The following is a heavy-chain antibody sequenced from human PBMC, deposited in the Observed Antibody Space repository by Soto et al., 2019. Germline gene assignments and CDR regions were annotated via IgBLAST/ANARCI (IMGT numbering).Heavy chain of an antibody. J-gene: IGHJ4*02. CDR3: ARVLFGIAATSSFIDY. V-gene: IGHV4-38-2*02. D-gene: IGHD6-13*01. CDR1: GYCISSGFY. Sequence: ETPFPTCPVSGYCISSGFYWGWGRAPPRKGLEWIGSLFHSGATYYNPSLKSRVTISVDTSKNQFSLNLISVTAADTAVYYCARVLFGIAATSSFIDYCGQGIVVTVS. CDR2: LFHSGAT.